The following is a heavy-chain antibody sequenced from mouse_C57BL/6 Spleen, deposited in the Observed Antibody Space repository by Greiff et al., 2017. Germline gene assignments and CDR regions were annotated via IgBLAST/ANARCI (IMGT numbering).Heavy chain of an antibody. V-gene: IGHV1-76*01. D-gene: IGHD1-1*01. CDR3: SRRTVVLYYAMDY. CDR2: IYPGSGNT. J-gene: IGHJ4*01. CDR1: GYTFTDYY. Sequence: VQLVEPGAELVRPGASVKLSCKASGYTFTDYYINWVKQRPGQGLEWIARIYPGSGNTYYNEKFKGKATLTAEKSSSTAYMQLSSLTSEDSAVYFCSRRTVVLYYAMDYWGQGTSVTVSS.